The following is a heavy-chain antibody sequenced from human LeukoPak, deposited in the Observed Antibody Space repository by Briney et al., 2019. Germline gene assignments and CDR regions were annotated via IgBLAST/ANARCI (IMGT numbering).Heavy chain of an antibody. D-gene: IGHD3-10*01. J-gene: IGHJ5*02. V-gene: IGHV3-74*01. CDR1: GFTFSSYW. CDR3: ARDRAYYYGSGSPGWFDP. Sequence: GGSLRLSCAASGFTFSSYWMHWVRQAPGKGLVWVSRINSDGSSTSYADSVKGRFTISRDNAKNTLYPQMNSLRAEDTAVYYCARDRAYYYGSGSPGWFDPWGQGTLVTVSS. CDR2: INSDGSST.